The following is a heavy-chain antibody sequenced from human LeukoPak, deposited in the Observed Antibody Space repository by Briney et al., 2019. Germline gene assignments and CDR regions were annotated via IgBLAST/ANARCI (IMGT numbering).Heavy chain of an antibody. V-gene: IGHV3-30*02. CDR2: IRYDGSNK. Sequence: GGSLRLSCAASGFTFSSYGMHWVRQAPGKGLEWVAFIRYDGSNKYYADSVKGRFTISRDNSKNTLYLQMNSLRAEDTAVYYCAKDRCSSTSCFMGDFDYWGQGTLVTVSS. D-gene: IGHD2-2*01. CDR1: GFTFSSYG. J-gene: IGHJ4*02. CDR3: AKDRCSSTSCFMGDFDY.